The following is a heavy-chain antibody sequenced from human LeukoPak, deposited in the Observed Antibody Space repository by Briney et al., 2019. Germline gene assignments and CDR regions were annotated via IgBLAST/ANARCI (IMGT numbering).Heavy chain of an antibody. Sequence: ASVKVSCKASGYTFTSYGISWVRQAPGQGLEWMGWISAYNGNTNYAQKLQGRVTMTTDTSTSTAYMELSSLRSEDTAVYYCASNERITIFGVVPGRYYGMDVWGQGTTVTVSS. V-gene: IGHV1-18*01. CDR3: ASNERITIFGVVPGRYYGMDV. CDR1: GYTFTSYG. CDR2: ISAYNGNT. D-gene: IGHD3-3*01. J-gene: IGHJ6*02.